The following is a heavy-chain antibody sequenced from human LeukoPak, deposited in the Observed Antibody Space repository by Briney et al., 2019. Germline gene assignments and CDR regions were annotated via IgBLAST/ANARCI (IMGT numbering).Heavy chain of an antibody. CDR2: INHSGST. CDR3: ARRTNCSGGSCYPAGMDV. J-gene: IGHJ6*04. CDR1: GGSFSGYY. D-gene: IGHD2-15*01. V-gene: IGHV4-34*01. Sequence: SETLSLTCAVYGGSFSGYYWRWIRQPPGKGLEWIAEINHSGSTNYNPSLKSRVTISVDTSKNQFSLKLSSVTAADTAVYYCARRTNCSGGSCYPAGMDVWGKGTTVTVSS.